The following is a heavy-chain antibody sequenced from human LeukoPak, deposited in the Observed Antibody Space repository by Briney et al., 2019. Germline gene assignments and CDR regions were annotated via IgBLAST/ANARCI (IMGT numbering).Heavy chain of an antibody. CDR2: INEDGSEK. CDR3: LSGSGH. V-gene: IGHV3-7*01. CDR1: GFIFRNYW. Sequence: GGSLRLSCAAAGFIFRNYWMGWVRQAPGKGLEWVANINEDGSEKYYVDSVKGRFIISRDNAKNSLYMQMNILRAEDTAVFYCLSGSGHCGQGTLVTVSS. D-gene: IGHD3-10*01. J-gene: IGHJ4*02.